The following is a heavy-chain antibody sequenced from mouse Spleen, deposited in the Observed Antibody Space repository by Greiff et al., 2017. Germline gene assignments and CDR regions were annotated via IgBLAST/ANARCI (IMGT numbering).Heavy chain of an antibody. CDR3: GRGRITTVSRGDFDY. CDR1: GFTFSDYG. D-gene: IGHD1-1*01. Sequence: EVMLVESGGGLVKPGGSLKLSCAASGFTFSDYGMHWVRQAPEKGLEWVAYISSGSSTIYYADTVKGRFTTSRDNAKNTLFLQMTSLRSEDTAMYYCGRGRITTVSRGDFDYWGQGTTLTVSS. V-gene: IGHV5-17*01. J-gene: IGHJ2*01. CDR2: ISSGSSTI.